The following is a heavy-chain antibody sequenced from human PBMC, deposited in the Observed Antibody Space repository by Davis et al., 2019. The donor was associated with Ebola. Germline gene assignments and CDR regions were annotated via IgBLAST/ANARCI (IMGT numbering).Heavy chain of an antibody. CDR2: ISSGGNT. V-gene: IGHV3-53*05. Sequence: GESLKISCAASGFSVSSNYMSWVRQAPGKGLEWVSMISSGGNTYYVDSVKGRFTISRDNSKNTLYLQMNSLRAEDTAVYYCAKAWWPDYWGQGTLVTVSS. D-gene: IGHD2-15*01. CDR3: AKAWWPDY. CDR1: GFSVSSNY. J-gene: IGHJ4*02.